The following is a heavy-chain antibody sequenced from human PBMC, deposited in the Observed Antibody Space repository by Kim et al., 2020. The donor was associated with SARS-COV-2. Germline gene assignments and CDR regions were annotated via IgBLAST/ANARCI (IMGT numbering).Heavy chain of an antibody. Sequence: GGSLRLSCAVSGFTFSRYWMNWVRQAPGKGLEWVSNIKEDGTQRYYVDSVKGRFTISRDDAKNSLYLQMNSLRDDDTAIYYCVRGGWEMDYWGQRVVVTVSS. CDR2: IKEDGTQR. V-gene: IGHV3-7*03. CDR3: VRGGWEMDY. D-gene: IGHD1-26*01. CDR1: GFTFSRYW. J-gene: IGHJ4*02.